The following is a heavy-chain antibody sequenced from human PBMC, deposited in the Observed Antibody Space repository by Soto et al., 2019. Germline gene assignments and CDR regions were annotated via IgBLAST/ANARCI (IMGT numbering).Heavy chain of an antibody. Sequence: QVQLQESGPGLVKPSQTLSLTCTVSGGSISSGDYYWSWIRQPPGKGLEWIGYIYYSGSTYYNPSLKSRVTISVDTSKNQFSLMLSSVTAADTAVYYCASRTVTYYYYYGMDVWGQGTTVTVSS. CDR3: ASRTVTYYYYYGMDV. J-gene: IGHJ6*02. CDR2: IYYSGST. V-gene: IGHV4-30-4*01. CDR1: GGSISSGDYY. D-gene: IGHD4-17*01.